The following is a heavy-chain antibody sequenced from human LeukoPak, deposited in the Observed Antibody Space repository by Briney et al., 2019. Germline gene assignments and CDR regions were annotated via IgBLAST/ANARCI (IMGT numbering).Heavy chain of an antibody. D-gene: IGHD5-12*01. CDR1: GFTFSSFS. Sequence: GGSLRLSCAASGFTFSSFSMNWVRQAPGKGLEWVSGISSSSGYIYYADSVKGRFTISRDNAKNSLYLQMNSLRAEDTAVYYCAREWSGYDYKKRDYWAQGTLVTFSS. V-gene: IGHV3-21*03. CDR3: AREWSGYDYKKRDY. J-gene: IGHJ4*02. CDR2: ISSSSGYI.